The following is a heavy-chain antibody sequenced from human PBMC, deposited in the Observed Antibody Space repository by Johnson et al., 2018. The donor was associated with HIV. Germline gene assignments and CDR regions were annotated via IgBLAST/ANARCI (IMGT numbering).Heavy chain of an antibody. J-gene: IGHJ3*02. V-gene: IGHV3-66*01. CDR2: IYSGGST. CDR3: ARGGSDAFDI. CDR1: GSTFRNAW. Sequence: VQLVESGGGLVKPGGSLRLSCAASGSTFRNAWMSWVRQAPGKGLEWVSVIYSGGSTYYADSVKGRFTISRDNSKNTLYLQINSLRADDTAVYYCARGGSDAFDIWGQGTMVTVSS. D-gene: IGHD3-16*01.